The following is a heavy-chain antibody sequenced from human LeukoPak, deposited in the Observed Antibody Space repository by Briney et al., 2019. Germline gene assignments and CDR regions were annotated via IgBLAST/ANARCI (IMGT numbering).Heavy chain of an antibody. CDR1: GGSFSGYY. CDR2: INHSGST. J-gene: IGHJ4*02. CDR3: VRDYGNFVQGN. V-gene: IGHV4-34*01. Sequence: SETLSLTCAVYGGSFSGYYWSWIRQPPGKGLEWIGEINHSGSTNYNPSLKSRVTISVDTSKNQFSLKLSFVTAADTAIYYCVRDYGNFVQGNWGQGTLVTVSS. D-gene: IGHD4-17*01.